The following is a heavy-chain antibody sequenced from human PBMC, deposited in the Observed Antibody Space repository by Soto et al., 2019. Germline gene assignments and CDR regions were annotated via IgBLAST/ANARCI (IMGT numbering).Heavy chain of an antibody. V-gene: IGHV4-59*01. CDR3: ARGSTDSYPGSRIFDF. CDR2: IDDSGSS. CDR1: GGSISTYY. Sequence: SETLSLTCTVSGGSISTYYWSWIRQPPGKGLEWIGNIDDSGSSNYNPSYKSRVTISVDTSKNQFSLKLSSVTAADTAMYYCARGSTDSYPGSRIFDFWGRGTLVTVSS. D-gene: IGHD3-10*01. J-gene: IGHJ4*02.